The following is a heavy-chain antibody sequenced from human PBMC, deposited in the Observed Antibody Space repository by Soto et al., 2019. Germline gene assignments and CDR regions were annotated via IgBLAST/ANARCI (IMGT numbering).Heavy chain of an antibody. CDR3: ARGPPVVVVPAAHNWFDP. CDR1: GGSFSGYY. CDR2: INHSGST. J-gene: IGHJ5*02. Sequence: SETLSLTCAVYGGSFSGYYWSWIRQPPGKGLEWIGEINHSGSTNYNPSLKSRVTISVDTSKNQFSLKLSSVTAADTAVYYCARGPPVVVVPAAHNWFDPWGQGTLVTVSS. V-gene: IGHV4-34*01. D-gene: IGHD2-2*01.